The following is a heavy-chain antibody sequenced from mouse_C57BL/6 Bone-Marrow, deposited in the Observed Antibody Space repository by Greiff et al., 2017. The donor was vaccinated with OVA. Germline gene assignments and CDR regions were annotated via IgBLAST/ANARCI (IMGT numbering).Heavy chain of an antibody. CDR2: IDPSDSYT. V-gene: IGHV1-69*01. CDR1: GYTFTSYW. Sequence: VQLQQPGAELVMPGASVKLSCKASGYTFTSYWMHWVKQRPGQGLEWIGEIDPSDSYTNYNQKFKGKSTLTVDKSSSTAYMQLSSLTSEDSAVYYCARDYYGSSYGWYFDVGGTGTTVTVSS. CDR3: ARDYYGSSYGWYFDV. J-gene: IGHJ1*03. D-gene: IGHD1-1*01.